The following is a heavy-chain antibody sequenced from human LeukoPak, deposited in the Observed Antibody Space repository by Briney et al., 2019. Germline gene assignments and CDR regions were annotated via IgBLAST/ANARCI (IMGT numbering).Heavy chain of an antibody. D-gene: IGHD2-21*01. CDR1: GYTSTSYA. V-gene: IGHV1-3*01. J-gene: IGHJ4*02. CDR3: ARDIAVVSDYYFDY. Sequence: ASVKVSCKASGYTSTSYAMHWVRQAPGQRLEWMGWINAGNGNTKYSQKFQGRVTITRDTSASTAYMELSSLRSEDTAVYYCARDIAVVSDYYFDYWGQGTLVTVSS. CDR2: INAGNGNT.